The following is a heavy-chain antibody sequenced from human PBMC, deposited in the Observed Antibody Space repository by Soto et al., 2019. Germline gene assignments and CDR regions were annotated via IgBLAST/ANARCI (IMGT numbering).Heavy chain of an antibody. CDR2: TRNKANSYTT. Sequence: GGSLRLSCAASGFTFSDHYMDWVRQAPGKGLEWVGRTRNKANSYTTEYAASVKGRFTISRDDSKNSLYLQMNSLKTEDTAVYYWGSAAANYYYYGRGVWGQGTTVTVSS. J-gene: IGHJ6*02. V-gene: IGHV3-72*01. CDR3: GSAAANYYYYGRGV. D-gene: IGHD6-25*01. CDR1: GFTFSDHY.